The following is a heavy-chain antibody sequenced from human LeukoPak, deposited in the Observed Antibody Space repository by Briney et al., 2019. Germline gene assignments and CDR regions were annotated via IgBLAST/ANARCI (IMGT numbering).Heavy chain of an antibody. D-gene: IGHD3-3*01. CDR1: GGSISSSSYY. CDR2: IYYSGST. Sequence: SETLSLTCTVSGGSISSSSYYWGWIRQPPGKGLEWIGSIYYSGSTYYNPSLKSRVTISVDASKNQFSLKLSSVTAADTAVYYCARHLRFLEWLLHDYWGRGTLVTVSS. CDR3: ARHLRFLEWLLHDY. V-gene: IGHV4-39*01. J-gene: IGHJ4*02.